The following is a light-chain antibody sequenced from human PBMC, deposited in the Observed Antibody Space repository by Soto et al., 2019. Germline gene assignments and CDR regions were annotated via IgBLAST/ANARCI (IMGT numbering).Light chain of an antibody. CDR3: QSYDSSLSWV. J-gene: IGLJ1*01. Sequence: QSVLTQPPSMSGAPGQRVTISCTGSSSNIGAGYDVHWYQQLPGTAPKLLIYGNSNRPSGVPDRFSGSKSGTSASLAITGLQAEDEADYYCQSYDSSLSWVFGTGTKVTVL. CDR1: SSNIGAGYD. CDR2: GNS. V-gene: IGLV1-40*01.